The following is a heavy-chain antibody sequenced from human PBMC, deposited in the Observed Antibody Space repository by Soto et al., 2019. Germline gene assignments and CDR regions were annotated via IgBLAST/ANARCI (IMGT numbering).Heavy chain of an antibody. CDR3: AREEDASQMMTTANSYYFDY. CDR1: GFTFSSYG. Sequence: GGSLGLSCAASGFTFSSYGMHWVRQAPGKGLEWVAVIWYDGSNKYYADSVKGRFTISRDNSKNTLYLQMNSLRAEDTAVYYCAREEDASQMMTTANSYYFDYWGQGPLVTVPS. V-gene: IGHV3-33*01. D-gene: IGHD4-17*01. CDR2: IWYDGSNK. J-gene: IGHJ4*02.